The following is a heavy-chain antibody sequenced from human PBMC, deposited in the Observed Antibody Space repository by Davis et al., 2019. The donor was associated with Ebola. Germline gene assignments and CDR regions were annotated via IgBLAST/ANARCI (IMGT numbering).Heavy chain of an antibody. D-gene: IGHD1-26*01. CDR2: TKSKIDGGTT. J-gene: IGHJ4*02. CDR1: GFTFTSAR. CDR3: TRGSGTYD. V-gene: IGHV3-15*06. Sequence: GGSLRLSCAASGFTFTSARMSWVRQAPGKGPEWVGRTKSKIDGGTTHYAARVKGRFTISRDDPKNTLYLQMNRLKTEDTALYYCTRGSGTYDWGQGTLVTVSS.